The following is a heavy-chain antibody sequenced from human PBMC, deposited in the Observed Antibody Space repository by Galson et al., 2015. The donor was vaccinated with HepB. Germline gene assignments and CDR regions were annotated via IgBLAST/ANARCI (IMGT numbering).Heavy chain of an antibody. J-gene: IGHJ3*01. CDR2: ISGYNDNT. CDR1: GYTFTSYA. V-gene: IGHV1-18*01. CDR3: ARNTSDKGAFDV. Sequence: SVKVSCKASGYTFTSYALSWVRQAPGQGLEWMGWISGYNDNTNYAQKFQGRVTMTTDTSTSAAYMELRGLRSDDTAVYYCARNTSDKGAFDVWGQGTLVTFSS. D-gene: IGHD1/OR15-1a*01.